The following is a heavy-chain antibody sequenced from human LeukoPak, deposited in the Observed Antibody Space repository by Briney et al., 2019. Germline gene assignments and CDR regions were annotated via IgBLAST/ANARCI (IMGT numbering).Heavy chain of an antibody. CDR3: ARSGLPTDVVVPAAMLYYYYGMDV. J-gene: IGHJ6*04. CDR2: ISYDGSNK. Sequence: PGGSLRLSCAASGCTFSSYAMHWVRQAPGKGLEWVAGISYDGSNKYNADSVKGRFTISRDNSKNTLYLQMNSLRAEDTAVYYCARSGLPTDVVVPAAMLYYYYGMDVWGKGTTVTVSS. V-gene: IGHV3-30*04. CDR1: GCTFSSYA. D-gene: IGHD2-2*01.